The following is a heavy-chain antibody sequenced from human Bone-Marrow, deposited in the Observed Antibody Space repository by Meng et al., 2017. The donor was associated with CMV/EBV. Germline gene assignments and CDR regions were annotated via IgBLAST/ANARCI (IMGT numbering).Heavy chain of an antibody. CDR1: GFIFRNNW. D-gene: IGHD3-3*01. Sequence: GGSLRLSCTASGFIFRNNWMSWVRQAPGKGLEWVANIKQDGSEKYYVDSVKGRFTISRNNAKSSLYQQMNSLRVEDTAVYYCARDSSYDFRSGRDKGTYYYYYGLDVWGQGTTVTVSS. J-gene: IGHJ6*02. CDR3: ARDSSYDFRSGRDKGTYYYYYGLDV. CDR2: IKQDGSEK. V-gene: IGHV3-7*01.